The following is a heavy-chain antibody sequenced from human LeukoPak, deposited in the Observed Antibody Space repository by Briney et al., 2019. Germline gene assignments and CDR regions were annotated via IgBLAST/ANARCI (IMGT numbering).Heavy chain of an antibody. CDR2: TGSTGVST. CDR1: GFTFSSYA. CDR3: AKDPGVVPAHYFDY. D-gene: IGHD2-2*01. Sequence: GGSLRLSCAASGFTFSSYAMNWVRQAPGKGLEWVSGTGSTGVSTFYADSVKGRFTVARDNSKNTLSLQMNSLRAEDTAVYYCAKDPGVVPAHYFDYWGQGTLVTVSS. V-gene: IGHV3-23*01. J-gene: IGHJ4*02.